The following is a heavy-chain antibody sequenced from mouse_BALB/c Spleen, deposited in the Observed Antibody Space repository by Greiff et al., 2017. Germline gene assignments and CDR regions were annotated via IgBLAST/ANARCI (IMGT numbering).Heavy chain of an antibody. V-gene: IGHV6-6*02. D-gene: IGHD4-1*01. Sequence: EVKLMESGGGLVQPGGSMKLSCVASGFTFSNYWMNWVRQSPEKGLEWVAEIRLKSNNYATHYAESVKGRFTISRDDSKSSVYLQMNILRAEDTGIYYCTNWVDYWGQGTTLTVSS. CDR1: GFTFSNYW. J-gene: IGHJ2*01. CDR3: TNWVDY. CDR2: IRLKSNNYAT.